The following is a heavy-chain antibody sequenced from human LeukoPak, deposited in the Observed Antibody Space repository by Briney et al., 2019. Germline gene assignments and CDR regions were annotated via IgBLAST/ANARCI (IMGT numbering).Heavy chain of an antibody. CDR3: AKVEPPYVDTAMVDY. D-gene: IGHD5-18*01. CDR1: GFTFSSYA. J-gene: IGHJ4*02. Sequence: PGGSLRLSCAASGFTFSSYAMSWVRQAPGKGLEWVSAISGSGVSTYYADSVKGRFTISRDNSKNTLYLQMNSLRAEDTAVYYCAKVEPPYVDTAMVDYWGQGTLVTASS. V-gene: IGHV3-23*01. CDR2: ISGSGVST.